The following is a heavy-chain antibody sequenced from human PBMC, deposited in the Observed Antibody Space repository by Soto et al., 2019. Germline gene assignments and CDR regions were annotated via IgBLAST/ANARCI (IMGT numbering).Heavy chain of an antibody. D-gene: IGHD2-21*01. CDR2: ITSNGGNT. CDR3: ARRIPFGYGMDV. CDR1: GFTFSSYA. Sequence: PGGSLRLSCAASGFTFSSYAMHWGRQAPGKRLEYVSVITSNGGNTDYASSVKGRFTISRDNSKNTLYLQMGSLRAEDMAVYYCARRIPFGYGMDVWGQGTTVTVSS. V-gene: IGHV3-64*01. J-gene: IGHJ6*02.